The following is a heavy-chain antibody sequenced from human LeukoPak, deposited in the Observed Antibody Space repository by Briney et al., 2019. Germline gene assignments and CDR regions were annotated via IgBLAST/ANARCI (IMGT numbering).Heavy chain of an antibody. CDR2: IDSDGSST. J-gene: IGHJ4*02. D-gene: IGHD2-15*01. V-gene: IGHV3-74*01. Sequence: GGSLRLSCAASGFTFSYYWMHWVRQGPGKGLVWVSRIDSDGSSTNYADSVKGRFTISRDSSKNTLFLQMNRLRPEDAAVYYCAKAPVTTCRGAFCYPFDYWGLGTLVTVSS. CDR1: GFTFSYYW. CDR3: AKAPVTTCRGAFCYPFDY.